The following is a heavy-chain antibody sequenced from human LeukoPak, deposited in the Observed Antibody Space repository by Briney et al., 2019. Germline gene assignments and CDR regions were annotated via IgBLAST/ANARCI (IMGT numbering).Heavy chain of an antibody. CDR2: INPNSGGT. V-gene: IGHV1-2*02. D-gene: IGHD6-13*01. Sequence: ASVKVSCKASGYTFTACFIHWLRQAPGQGLEWMGLINPNSGGTNYAQKFQGRVSMTRDTSITTAYMELSSLRSDDTALYYCARADSSNWYWFDPWGQGTLVTVSS. J-gene: IGHJ5*02. CDR3: ARADSSNWYWFDP. CDR1: GYTFTACF.